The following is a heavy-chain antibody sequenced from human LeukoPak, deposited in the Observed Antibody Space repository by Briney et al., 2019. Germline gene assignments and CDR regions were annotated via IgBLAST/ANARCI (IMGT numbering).Heavy chain of an antibody. V-gene: IGHV3-23*01. CDR3: EKDLGGSGDYRPY. CDR1: GFSFSSYA. J-gene: IGHJ4*02. CDR2: ISGSDGST. D-gene: IGHD2-21*02. Sequence: GGSLRLSCAASGFSFSSYAMSWVRQAPGKGLEWVSAISGSDGSTYYADSVKGRFTISRDNSKNTLYLQMNSLSAEDTAVYYCEKDLGGSGDYRPYWGQGSVVTVSS.